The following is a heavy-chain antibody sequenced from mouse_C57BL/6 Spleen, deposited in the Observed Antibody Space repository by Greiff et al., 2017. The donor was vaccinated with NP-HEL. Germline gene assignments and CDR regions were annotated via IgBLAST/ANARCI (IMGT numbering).Heavy chain of an antibody. V-gene: IGHV1-15*01. CDR1: GYTFTDYE. CDR2: IDPETGGT. CDR3: TRKGDYSNPYAMDY. Sequence: VKLQESGAELVRPGASVTLSCKASGYTFTDYEMHWVKQTPVHGLEWIGAIDPETGGTAYNQKFKGKAILTADKSSSTAYMELRSLTSEDSAVYYCTRKGDYSNPYAMDYWGQGTSVTVSS. D-gene: IGHD2-5*01. J-gene: IGHJ4*01.